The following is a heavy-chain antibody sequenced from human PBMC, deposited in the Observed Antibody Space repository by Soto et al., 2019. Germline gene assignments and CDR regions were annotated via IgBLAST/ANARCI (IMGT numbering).Heavy chain of an antibody. D-gene: IGHD2-2*01. Sequence: GGSLRLSCAASGFTFSSYGMHWVRQAPGKGLEWVAVIWYDGSNKYYADSVKGRFTISRDNSKNTLYLQMNSLRAEETAVYYCAREVVPAAMPIGVEAFDIWGQGTMVTVSS. CDR3: AREVVPAAMPIGVEAFDI. J-gene: IGHJ3*02. CDR1: GFTFSSYG. CDR2: IWYDGSNK. V-gene: IGHV3-33*01.